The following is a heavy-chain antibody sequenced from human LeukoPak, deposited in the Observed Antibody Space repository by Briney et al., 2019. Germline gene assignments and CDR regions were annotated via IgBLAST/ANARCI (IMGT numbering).Heavy chain of an antibody. CDR1: GFTFSSYG. V-gene: IGHV3-33*01. J-gene: IGHJ6*03. CDR2: IWYDGSNK. Sequence: GRSLRLSCAASGFTFSSYGMHWVRQAPGKGLEWVAVIWYDGSNKYYADSVKGRFTISRDNSKNTLYLQMNSLRAEDTAVYYCAREYGYCSSTSCPSYYYYYYMDVWGKGTTVTVSS. CDR3: AREYGYCSSTSCPSYYYYYYMDV. D-gene: IGHD2-2*03.